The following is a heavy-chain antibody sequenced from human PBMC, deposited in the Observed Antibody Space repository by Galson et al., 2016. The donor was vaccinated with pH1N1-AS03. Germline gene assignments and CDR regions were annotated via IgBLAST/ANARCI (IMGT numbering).Heavy chain of an antibody. J-gene: IGHJ4*02. CDR1: GFTLRNYW. D-gene: IGHD3-16*01. CDR3: ARGILGDAVGLDS. Sequence: SLRLSCAASGFTLRNYWMHWVRQAPGGGLVWVSRINTDETKTYYADSVEGRFAISRDIAKNTVYLQMKSLGPEDTAVYYCARGILGDAVGLDSWGQGTLVTVSS. V-gene: IGHV3-74*01. CDR2: INTDETKT.